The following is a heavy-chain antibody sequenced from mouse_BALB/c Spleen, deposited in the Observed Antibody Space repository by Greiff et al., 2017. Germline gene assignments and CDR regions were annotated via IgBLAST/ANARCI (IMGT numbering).Heavy chain of an antibody. J-gene: IGHJ3*01. V-gene: IGHV10-1*02. D-gene: IGHD2-4*01. Sequence: EVMLVESGGGLVQPKGSLKLSCAASGFTFNTYAMNWVRQAPGKGLEWVARIRSKSNNYATYYADSVKDRFTISRDDSQSMLYLQMNNLKTEDTAMYYCVRHGDYDWAWFAYWGQGTLVTVSA. CDR3: VRHGDYDWAWFAY. CDR2: IRSKSNNYAT. CDR1: GFTFNTYA.